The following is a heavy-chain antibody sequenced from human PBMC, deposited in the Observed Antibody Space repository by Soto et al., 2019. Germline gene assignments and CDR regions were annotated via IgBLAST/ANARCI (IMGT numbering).Heavy chain of an antibody. Sequence: QVQLVESGGGVVQPGRSLRLSCAASGFTFSSYGMHWVRQAPGKGLEWVAVIWYDGSNKYYADSVKGRFTISRDNSKNTLYLQMNSLRAEDTAVYYCARATGYYDILPGDPGAFDIWGQGTMVTVSS. V-gene: IGHV3-33*01. CDR2: IWYDGSNK. CDR1: GFTFSSYG. CDR3: ARATGYYDILPGDPGAFDI. D-gene: IGHD3-9*01. J-gene: IGHJ3*02.